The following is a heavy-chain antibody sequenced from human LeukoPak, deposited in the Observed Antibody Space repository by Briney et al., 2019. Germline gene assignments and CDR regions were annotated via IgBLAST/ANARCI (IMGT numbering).Heavy chain of an antibody. CDR3: ARASFSYRYSYHLDY. Sequence: SETLSLTCAVYGGSFSGYYWSWIRQPPGKGLEWIGEINHSGSTNYNPSLKSRVTISVDTSKNQFSLKLSSVTAADTAVYYCARASFSYRYSYHLDYWGQGTLVTVSS. D-gene: IGHD5-18*01. V-gene: IGHV4-34*01. CDR2: INHSGST. J-gene: IGHJ4*02. CDR1: GGSFSGYY.